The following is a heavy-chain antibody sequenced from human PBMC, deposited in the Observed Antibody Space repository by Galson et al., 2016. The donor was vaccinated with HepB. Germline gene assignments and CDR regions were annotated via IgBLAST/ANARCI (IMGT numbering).Heavy chain of an antibody. J-gene: IGHJ6*02. D-gene: IGHD6-13*01. CDR1: GFTFSSYA. V-gene: IGHV3-23*01. Sequence: SLRLSCAASGFTFSSYAMNWVRQAPGKGLEWVSAISGSGVSTFYADSVKGRFTISRDNSKNTLYLQMNSLRAEDTAVYYCAKDLFWGIAAAGYYYYYYGMDVWGQGTTVTVSS. CDR2: ISGSGVST. CDR3: AKDLFWGIAAAGYYYYYYGMDV.